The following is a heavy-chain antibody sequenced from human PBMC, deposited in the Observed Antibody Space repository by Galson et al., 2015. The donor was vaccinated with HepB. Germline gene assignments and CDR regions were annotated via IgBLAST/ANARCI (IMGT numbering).Heavy chain of an antibody. J-gene: IGHJ3*02. CDR1: GFTFTSSA. Sequence: SVKVSCKASGFTFTSSAVQWVRQARGQRLEWIGWIVVGSGNTNYAQKFQERVTITRDMSTSTAYMELSSLRSEDTAVYYCAVDSSGYSRSAFDIWGQGTMVTVSS. CDR2: IVVGSGNT. V-gene: IGHV1-58*01. D-gene: IGHD3-22*01. CDR3: AVDSSGYSRSAFDI.